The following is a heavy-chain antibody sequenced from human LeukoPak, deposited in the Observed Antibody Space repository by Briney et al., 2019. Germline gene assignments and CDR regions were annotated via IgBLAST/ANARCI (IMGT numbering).Heavy chain of an antibody. CDR3: ARTNWGLYYYYGMDV. D-gene: IGHD7-27*01. J-gene: IGHJ6*02. CDR1: GGSISSYY. V-gene: IGHV4-59*08. CDR2: IYYSGST. Sequence: PSETLSLTCTVSGGSISSYYWSWIRQPPGKGLEWIGYIYYSGSTNYNPSLKSRVTISVDTSKNQFPLKLSSVTAADTAVYYCARTNWGLYYYYGMDVWGQGTTVTVSS.